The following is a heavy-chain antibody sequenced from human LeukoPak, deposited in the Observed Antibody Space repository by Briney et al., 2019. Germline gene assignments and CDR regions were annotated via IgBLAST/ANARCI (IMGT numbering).Heavy chain of an antibody. V-gene: IGHV4-39*01. CDR3: ARHEWNETPVMHLWLRWFDP. J-gene: IGHJ5*02. CDR2: IHYTGKT. CDR1: GDSISTHYY. D-gene: IGHD5-18*01. Sequence: PSETLSLTCNVSGDSISTHYYWGWIRQPPGKGLEWIGSIHYTGKTYYNPSLKSRVTISVDASRDQFSLNLSSVTAADTAVYYCARHEWNETPVMHLWLRWFDPWGQGTLVTVSS.